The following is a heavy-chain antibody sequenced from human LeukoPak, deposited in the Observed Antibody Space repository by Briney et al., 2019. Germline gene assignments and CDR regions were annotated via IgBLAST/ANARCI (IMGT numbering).Heavy chain of an antibody. J-gene: IGHJ4*02. CDR2: IIIYNGNT. Sequence: ASVKVSCKASGYTFTNYGFSWVRQAPGQGLEWMGWIIIYNGNTDCAQKVQGRVTMTTDTSTSTAYMELRSLRSDDTAVYYCAREEGSWNWGWYFDYWGQGTLVTVSS. CDR1: GYTFTNYG. V-gene: IGHV1-18*01. CDR3: AREEGSWNWGWYFDY. D-gene: IGHD7-27*01.